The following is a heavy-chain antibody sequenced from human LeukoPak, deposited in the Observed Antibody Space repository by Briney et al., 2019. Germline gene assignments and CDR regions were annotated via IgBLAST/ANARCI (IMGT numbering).Heavy chain of an antibody. CDR1: GFTFSSYA. D-gene: IGHD1-26*01. CDR2: ISYDGSNK. J-gene: IGHJ4*02. CDR3: ARGDSLGATMTDLDY. V-gene: IGHV3-30-3*01. Sequence: PGGSLRLSCAASGFTFSSYAMHWVRQAPGKGLEWVAVISYDGSNKYYADSVKGRFTISRDNAKNTVYPQMNSLRPEDTAVYYCARGDSLGATMTDLDYWGRGTLVTVSS.